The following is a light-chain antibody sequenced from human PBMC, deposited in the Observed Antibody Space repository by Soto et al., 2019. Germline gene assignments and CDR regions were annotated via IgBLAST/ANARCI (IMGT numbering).Light chain of an antibody. V-gene: IGKV3-15*01. CDR2: DAS. CDR3: QQYDGWPPGYT. CDR1: QSVRTN. J-gene: IGKJ2*01. Sequence: EIVMTQSPVTLSVSPGERAILSCRASQSVRTNLAWYQQKLGQPPRLLIYDASTRATGIPARFSGSGSGTEFALSISSLQSENFATDYCQQYDGWPPGYTFGQGTKLESK.